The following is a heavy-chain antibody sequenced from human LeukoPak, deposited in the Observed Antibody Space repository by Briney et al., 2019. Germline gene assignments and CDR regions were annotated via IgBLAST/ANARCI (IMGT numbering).Heavy chain of an antibody. Sequence: SETLSLTCTVSGGSISSSSYYWGWIRQPPGKGLEWIGSIYYSGSTYYNPSLKSRVTISVDTSKNQFSLKLSSVTAADTAVYHCPGYSGTDSAFEISGHRTPVSVSS. CDR3: PGYSGTDSAFEI. CDR2: IYYSGST. D-gene: IGHD5-12*01. J-gene: IGHJ3*02. CDR1: GGSISSSSYY. V-gene: IGHV4-39*07.